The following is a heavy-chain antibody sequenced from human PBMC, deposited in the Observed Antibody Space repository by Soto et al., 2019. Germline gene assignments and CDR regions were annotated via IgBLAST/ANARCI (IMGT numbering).Heavy chain of an antibody. CDR3: ARDKKGEYYFDY. CDR2: ISYDGSNK. CDR1: GFTFSSYA. Sequence: QVQLVESGGGVVQPGRSLRLSYAASGFTFSSYAMHWVRQAPGKGLEWVAVISYDGSNKYYADSVEGRFTISRDNSKNTLYLQMNSLRAEDTAVYYCARDKKGEYYFDYWGQGTLVTVSS. V-gene: IGHV3-30-3*01. J-gene: IGHJ4*02. D-gene: IGHD3-16*01.